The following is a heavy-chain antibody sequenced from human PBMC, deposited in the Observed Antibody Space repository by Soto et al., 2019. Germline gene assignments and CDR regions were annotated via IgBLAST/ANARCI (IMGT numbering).Heavy chain of an antibody. D-gene: IGHD3-16*01. CDR3: ASDRSLGSNWYYYLES. J-gene: IGHJ4*02. Sequence: PGGSLRLSCAASGFTFSTRAMNWVRQFPGRGLEWVSYISSSSSNIVHADSVKGRFTVSRDNAKNSLYLQMNSLRDEDTAVYYCASDRSLGSNWYYYLESWGQGTLVTVSP. V-gene: IGHV3-48*02. CDR1: GFTFSTRA. CDR2: ISSSSSNI.